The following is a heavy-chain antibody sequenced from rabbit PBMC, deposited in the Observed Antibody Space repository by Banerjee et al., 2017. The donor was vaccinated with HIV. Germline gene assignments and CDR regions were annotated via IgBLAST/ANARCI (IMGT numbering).Heavy chain of an antibody. J-gene: IGHJ6*01. CDR1: GFTISSSYW. CDR2: IYGGSNGRI. Sequence: QEQLVESGGDLVKPEGSLTLTCTASGFTISSSYWIGWVRQAPGKGLEWIACIYGGSNGRIDYASWAKGRFTISKTSSTVDLKMTSLTAADTATYFCARTTDGSVYWDLWGQGTLVTV. D-gene: IGHD1-1*01. V-gene: IGHV1S45*01. CDR3: ARTTDGSVYWDL.